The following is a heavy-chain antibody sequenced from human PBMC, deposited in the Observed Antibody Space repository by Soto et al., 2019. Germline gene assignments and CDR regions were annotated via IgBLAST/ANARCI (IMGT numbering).Heavy chain of an antibody. V-gene: IGHV3-30*18. D-gene: IGHD5-18*01. CDR1: GFTFRSYG. J-gene: IGHJ6*02. CDR3: AKVDSYGYDVSYYGMDV. CDR2: ISYDGSNK. Sequence: GGSLRLSCAASGFTFRSYGMHWVRQAPGKGLEWVAVISYDGSNKYYADSVKGRFTISRDNSKNTLYLQMNSLRAEDTAVYYCAKVDSYGYDVSYYGMDVWGQGTTVTVSS.